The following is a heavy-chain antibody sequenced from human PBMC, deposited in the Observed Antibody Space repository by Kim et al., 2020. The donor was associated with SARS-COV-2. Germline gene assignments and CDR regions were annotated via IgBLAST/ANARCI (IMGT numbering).Heavy chain of an antibody. J-gene: IGHJ4*02. CDR2: IYYSGST. CDR3: ASTERKGYCSGGSCYAY. CDR1: GGSISSSSYY. Sequence: SETLSLTCTVSGGSISSSSYYWGWIRQPPGKGLEWIGSIYYSGSTYYNPSLKSRVTISVDTSKNQFSLKLSSVTAADTAVYYCASTERKGYCSGGSCYAYWGQGTLVTVSS. D-gene: IGHD2-15*01. V-gene: IGHV4-39*01.